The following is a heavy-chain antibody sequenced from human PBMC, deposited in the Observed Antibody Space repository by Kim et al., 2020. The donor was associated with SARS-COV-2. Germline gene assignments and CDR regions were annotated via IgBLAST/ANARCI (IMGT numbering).Heavy chain of an antibody. CDR1: GGSFSGYY. V-gene: IGHV4-34*01. D-gene: IGHD3-10*01. CDR3: ARRLSNTSGWGSHYCDL. Sequence: SETLSLTCAVYGGSFSGYYWSWIRPPPGKGLEWIGEINHSGRTNYNPSLKSRVTISVDTSKNQFSLKLTSVTAADPAVYYCARRLSNTSGWGSHYCDLWG. CDR2: INHSGRT. J-gene: IGHJ2*01.